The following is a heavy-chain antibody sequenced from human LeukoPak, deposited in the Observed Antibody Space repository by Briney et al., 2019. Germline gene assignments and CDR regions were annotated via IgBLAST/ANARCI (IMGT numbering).Heavy chain of an antibody. CDR1: GFTFSSLA. CDR3: AKRLAHTGFGY. Sequence: GGSLRLSCAASGFTFSSLAMSWVRQAPGKGLEWVSTISGSGGGTYYADSVKGRFTISRDNSKNTLYLQMNSLRAEDTAVYYCAKRLAHTGFGYWGQGTLVTVSS. D-gene: IGHD2-21*01. V-gene: IGHV3-23*01. J-gene: IGHJ4*02. CDR2: ISGSGGGT.